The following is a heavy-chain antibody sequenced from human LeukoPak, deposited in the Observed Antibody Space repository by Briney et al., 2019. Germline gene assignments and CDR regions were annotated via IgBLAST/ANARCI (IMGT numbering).Heavy chain of an antibody. CDR1: GFTFSSYG. Sequence: GGSLRLSCAASGFTFSSYGMSWVRQAPGKGLEWVSGISGSGGSTYYADSVKGRFTISRDNSKNTQYLQMSSLRAEDTAVYYCAKDRGRTDFWSGYPFDYWGQGTLVTVSS. CDR2: ISGSGGST. D-gene: IGHD3-3*01. CDR3: AKDRGRTDFWSGYPFDY. V-gene: IGHV3-23*01. J-gene: IGHJ4*02.